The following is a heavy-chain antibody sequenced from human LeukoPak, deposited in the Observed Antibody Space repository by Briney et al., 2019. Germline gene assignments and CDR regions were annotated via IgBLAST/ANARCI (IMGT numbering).Heavy chain of an antibody. CDR2: IYWNDDK. V-gene: IGHV2-5*01. Sequence: SGPTLVKPTQTLTLTCTFSGFSLSTSGVGVGWIRQPPGKALEWLAIIYWNDDKRYSPSLKSRLTITKDTSKNQVVLTMTNMDPVDTATYYCAHSSSYYDFWSGYSTWFDPWGQGTLVTVSS. J-gene: IGHJ5*02. CDR3: AHSSSYYDFWSGYSTWFDP. D-gene: IGHD3-3*01. CDR1: GFSLSTSGVG.